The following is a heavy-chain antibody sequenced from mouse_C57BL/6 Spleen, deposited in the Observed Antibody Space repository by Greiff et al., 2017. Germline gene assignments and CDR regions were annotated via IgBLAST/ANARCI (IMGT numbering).Heavy chain of an antibody. D-gene: IGHD6-2*01. CDR1: GYAFSSSW. Sequence: QVQLQQSGPELVKPGASVKISCKASGYAFSSSWMNWVKQRPGKGLEWIGRIYPGDGDTNYNGKFKGKATLTADKSSSTAYMQLSSLTSEDSAVYFCARGGESYWYFDVWGTGTTVTVSS. J-gene: IGHJ1*03. V-gene: IGHV1-82*01. CDR3: ARGGESYWYFDV. CDR2: IYPGDGDT.